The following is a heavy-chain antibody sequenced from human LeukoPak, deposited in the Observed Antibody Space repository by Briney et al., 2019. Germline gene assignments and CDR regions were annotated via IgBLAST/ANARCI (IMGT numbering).Heavy chain of an antibody. CDR2: IDPSVSYT. CDR1: GYSFPSYW. CDR3: ARHEKPGYYGSGSYYGY. V-gene: IGHV5-10-1*01. Sequence: GQSLRISCTGSGYSFPSYWISWVRQTPGKGLGWMGRIDPSVSYTNYSTSFQGDVTISADKSISTAYLQWSSLKASDTAMYYCARHEKPGYYGSGSYYGYWGQGTLVTVSS. J-gene: IGHJ4*02. D-gene: IGHD3-10*01.